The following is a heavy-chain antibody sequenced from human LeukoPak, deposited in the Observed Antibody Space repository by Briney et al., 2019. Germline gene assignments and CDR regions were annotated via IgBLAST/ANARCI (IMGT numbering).Heavy chain of an antibody. CDR3: ARVASSGPPDY. CDR1: GYTFTSYY. CDR2: INPSGGST. Sequence: PSVKVSCKASGYTFTSYYMHWVRQAPGQGLEWMGIINPSGGSTSYAQKFQGRVTMTRDTSTSTVYMELSSLRSEDTAVYYCARVASSGPPDYWGQGTLVTVSS. D-gene: IGHD3-22*01. V-gene: IGHV1-46*01. J-gene: IGHJ4*02.